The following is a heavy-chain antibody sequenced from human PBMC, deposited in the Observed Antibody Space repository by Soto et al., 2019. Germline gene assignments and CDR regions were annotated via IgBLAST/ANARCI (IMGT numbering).Heavy chain of an antibody. CDR1: GFTFSTYG. CDR2: ISYDGTNK. D-gene: IGHD4-17*01. Sequence: QVQLVESGGGEVQPGRSLTISCAASGFTFSTYGMHWFRQTPGKGLEWVEVISYDGTNKFYSDSVNGRFTNSRVNFKNTLTLQIKSLRDDDTAVYSCAKDLQSYGDYDYYCYGMDVWGLGTRVTVSS. J-gene: IGHJ6*02. CDR3: AKDLQSYGDYDYYCYGMDV. V-gene: IGHV3-30*18.